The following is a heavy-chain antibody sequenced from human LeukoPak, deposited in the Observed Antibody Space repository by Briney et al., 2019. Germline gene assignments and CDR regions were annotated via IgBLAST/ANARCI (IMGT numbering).Heavy chain of an antibody. CDR3: ARGRLLGDYFDY. J-gene: IGHJ4*02. Sequence: GGSLRLSCAASGFTFSSYEMNWVSQAPGKGLEWVSYISSSGSTIYYADSVKGRFTISRDNAKNSLYLQMNSLRAEDTAVYYCARGRLLGDYFDYWGQGTLVTVSS. D-gene: IGHD3-16*01. CDR1: GFTFSSYE. CDR2: ISSSGSTI. V-gene: IGHV3-48*03.